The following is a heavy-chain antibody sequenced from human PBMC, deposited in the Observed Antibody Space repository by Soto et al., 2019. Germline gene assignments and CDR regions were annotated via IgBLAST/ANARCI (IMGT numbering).Heavy chain of an antibody. CDR2: ISGSGGST. J-gene: IGHJ6*02. D-gene: IGHD2-21*01. V-gene: IGHV3-23*01. CDR1: VFTFISYA. CDR3: AKCLRRWGWLQSNYYYYGMDV. Sequence: GGSLKLSCASSVFTFISYAMSWVRQAPGKGLEWVSAISGSGGSTYYADSVKGRFTISRDNSKNTLYLQMNSLRAEDTAVYYCAKCLRRWGWLQSNYYYYGMDVWGQGSTVTVYS.